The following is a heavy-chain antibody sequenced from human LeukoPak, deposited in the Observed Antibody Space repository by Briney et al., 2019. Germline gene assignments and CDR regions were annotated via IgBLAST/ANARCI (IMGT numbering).Heavy chain of an antibody. Sequence: ASVKVSCKASGYTFTGYYIHWVRQAPGQGLEWMGWINPNSGDTKYEQRFQGRGTITRDTSISTAYMELTRLRSDDAAVYFCARDGSWSSISYSDYWGQGTLVTVSS. CDR2: INPNSGDT. J-gene: IGHJ4*02. CDR1: GYTFTGYY. V-gene: IGHV1-2*02. D-gene: IGHD2-2*01. CDR3: ARDGSWSSISYSDY.